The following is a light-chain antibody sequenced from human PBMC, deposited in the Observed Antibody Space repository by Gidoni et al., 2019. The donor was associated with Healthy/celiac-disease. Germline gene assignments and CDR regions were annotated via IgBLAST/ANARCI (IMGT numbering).Light chain of an antibody. Sequence: QSALTQPSSVSGSPGQSITISCTGTSSDVGGYNYVSWYQQHPGKAPKLMIYEVSKRPSGVSDHFSGSKSGNTASLTISGLQAEDEADYYCSSYTSSSTPLYVFGTGTKVTVL. CDR1: SSDVGGYNY. CDR2: EVS. J-gene: IGLJ1*01. CDR3: SSYTSSSTPLYV. V-gene: IGLV2-14*01.